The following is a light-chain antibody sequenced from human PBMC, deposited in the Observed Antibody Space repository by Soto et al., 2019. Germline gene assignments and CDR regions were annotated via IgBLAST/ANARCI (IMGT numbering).Light chain of an antibody. V-gene: IGKV3-15*01. CDR2: GVS. Sequence: EIVMTQSPATLCVSPGETATLSCRASQSVAGNLAWYQQKPGQPPRLLIYGVSTRATGVPARFSGSGSETDFSLTISRLEPEDFAVYYCQQYGSSVTFGQGTRLEIK. CDR1: QSVAGN. CDR3: QQYGSSVT. J-gene: IGKJ5*01.